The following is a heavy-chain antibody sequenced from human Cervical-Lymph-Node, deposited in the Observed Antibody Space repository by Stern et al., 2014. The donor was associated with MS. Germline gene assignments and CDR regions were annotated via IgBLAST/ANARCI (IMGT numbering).Heavy chain of an antibody. CDR3: ARVCYDFWSGYYPLDY. CDR1: GGSISSGGYY. CDR2: TDYSGST. J-gene: IGHJ4*02. D-gene: IGHD3-3*01. V-gene: IGHV4-31*03. Sequence: VQLEESGPGLVKPSPTLSLTCTVSGGSISSGGYYWSWIRQHPGKGLVWIGYTDYSGSTYYNPSLKSRVTISVDSSKNQFSLKLSSVTAADTAVYYCARVCYDFWSGYYPLDYWGQGTLVTVSS.